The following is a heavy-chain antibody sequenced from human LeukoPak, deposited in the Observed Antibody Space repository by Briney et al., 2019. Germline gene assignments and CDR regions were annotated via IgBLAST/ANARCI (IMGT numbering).Heavy chain of an antibody. D-gene: IGHD1-26*01. CDR3: ARPFSGSYSDAFDL. J-gene: IGHJ3*01. CDR2: IYNSGTIYYSGST. Sequence: SETLSLTCTVSGGSMSSNYWSWIRQPPGKGLEWIGYIYNSGTIYYSGSTNYNPSLLSRVTISVDTSKNQFSLKLRSVTAADTAVYYCARPFSGSYSDAFDLWGQGTMVTVSS. V-gene: IGHV4-59*08. CDR1: GGSMSSNY.